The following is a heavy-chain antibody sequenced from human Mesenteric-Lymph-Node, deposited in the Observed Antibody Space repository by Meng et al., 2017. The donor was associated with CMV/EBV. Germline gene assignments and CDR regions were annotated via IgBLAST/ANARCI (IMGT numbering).Heavy chain of an antibody. Sequence: ASVKVSCKTSGYTFTDYYIHWVRQAPGRGLEWMGWVNFNSGGTNYAQFYQGRVTMTRDTSVTTAYMELSSLRSDDTAVYYCARVRVGFMDVWGQGTTVTVSS. V-gene: IGHV1-2*02. J-gene: IGHJ6*02. CDR2: VNFNSGGT. CDR1: GYTFTDYY. CDR3: ARVRVGFMDV. D-gene: IGHD3-10*01.